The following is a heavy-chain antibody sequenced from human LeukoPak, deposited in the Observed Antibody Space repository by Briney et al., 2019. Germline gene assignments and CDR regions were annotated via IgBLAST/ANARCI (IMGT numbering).Heavy chain of an antibody. D-gene: IGHD4-17*01. CDR1: ADSFSSHY. CDR3: ARDLVTVTKGFDI. CDR2: ISYIGCT. J-gene: IGHJ3*02. V-gene: IGHV4-59*11. Sequence: SETLSLTCAVSADSFSSHYWTWIRQPPGKGLEWIGYISYIGCTNYNPSPKSRVTISIGACKNQFSLKLSSVTAADTAVYYCARDLVTVTKGFDIWGQGTIVSVSS.